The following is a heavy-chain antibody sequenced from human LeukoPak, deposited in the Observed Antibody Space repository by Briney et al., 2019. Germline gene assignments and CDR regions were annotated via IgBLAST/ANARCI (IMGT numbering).Heavy chain of an antibody. D-gene: IGHD6-19*01. CDR2: ISGSGGST. J-gene: IGHJ4*02. Sequence: GGSLRLSCAASGFTFDDYAMSWVRQAPGKGLEWVSAISGSGGSTYYADSVKGRFTISRDNSKNTLYLQMNSLRAEDTAVYYCAKHQTMAVAGVDYWGQGTLVTVSS. CDR3: AKHQTMAVAGVDY. CDR1: GFTFDDYA. V-gene: IGHV3-23*01.